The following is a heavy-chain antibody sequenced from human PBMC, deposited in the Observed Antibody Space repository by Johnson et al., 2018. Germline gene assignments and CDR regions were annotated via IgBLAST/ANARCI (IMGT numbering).Heavy chain of an antibody. CDR1: GFTFSSYG. J-gene: IGHJ3*02. D-gene: IGHD3-22*01. CDR2: IWYDGSNK. V-gene: IGHV3-33*01. Sequence: VQLVESGGGVVQPGRSLRLSCAASGFTFSSYGMHWVRQAPGKGLEWVAVIWYDGSNKYYADSVKGRFTISRDNSKNTLYLQMNSLRAEDTAVYYSARGGDYYDSRGPDDAFDIWGQGTMVTVSS. CDR3: ARGGDYYDSRGPDDAFDI.